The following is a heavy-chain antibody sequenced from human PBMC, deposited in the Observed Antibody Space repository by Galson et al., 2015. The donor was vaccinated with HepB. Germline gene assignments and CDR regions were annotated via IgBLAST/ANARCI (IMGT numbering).Heavy chain of an antibody. CDR3: AKDRGYCSSTSCYRRGLFDY. D-gene: IGHD2-2*02. V-gene: IGHV3-30-3*01. CDR1: GFTFSSYA. J-gene: IGHJ4*02. Sequence: SLRLSCAASGFTFSSYAMHWVRQAPGKGLEWVAVISYDGSNKYYADSVKGRFTISRDNSKNTLYLQMNSLRAEDTAVYYCAKDRGYCSSTSCYRRGLFDYWGQGTLVTVSS. CDR2: ISYDGSNK.